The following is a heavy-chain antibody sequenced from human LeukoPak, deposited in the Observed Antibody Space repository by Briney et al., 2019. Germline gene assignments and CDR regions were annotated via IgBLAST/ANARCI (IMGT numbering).Heavy chain of an antibody. Sequence: ASVKVSCKASGYTFTNYDIHWVRQATGQGLEWMGWINPNSGGTNYAQKFQGRVTMTRDTSISTAYMELSRLRSDDTAVYYCARGRGTMVRDLYYYYYYYMDVWGKGTTDTISS. CDR1: GYTFTNYD. D-gene: IGHD3-10*01. CDR3: ARGRGTMVRDLYYYYYYYMDV. V-gene: IGHV1-2*02. J-gene: IGHJ6*03. CDR2: INPNSGGT.